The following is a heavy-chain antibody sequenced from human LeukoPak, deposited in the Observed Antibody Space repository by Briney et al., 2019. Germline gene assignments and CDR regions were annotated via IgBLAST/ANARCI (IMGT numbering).Heavy chain of an antibody. CDR3: AKSPMTSVNYVDF. Sequence: GGSLRLSCAASGFNFSTYAMHWVRQAPGKGLEWVAYIRNDGSKRYYADSVKGRFTISRDNSKNTLSLQMNSLRGEDTAVYYCAKSPMTSVNYVDFWGQGTLVTVSS. CDR1: GFNFSTYA. CDR2: IRNDGSKR. D-gene: IGHD3-16*01. V-gene: IGHV3-30*02. J-gene: IGHJ1*01.